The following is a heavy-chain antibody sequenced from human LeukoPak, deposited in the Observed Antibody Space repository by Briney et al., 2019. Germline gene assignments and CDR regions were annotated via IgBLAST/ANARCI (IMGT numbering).Heavy chain of an antibody. V-gene: IGHV1-18*03. J-gene: IGHJ6*03. D-gene: IGHD5-12*01. CDR1: GYTFTSYG. CDR3: ARGRLVATITGYYYCYMDV. CDR2: ISAYNGNT. Sequence: GASVKVSCKASGYTFTSYGISWVRQAPGQGLEWMGWISAYNGNTKYLQEFQGRVTITRDTSASTAYVELSSLRSEEMAGYYCARGRLVATITGYYYCYMDVWGKGTTVTVSS.